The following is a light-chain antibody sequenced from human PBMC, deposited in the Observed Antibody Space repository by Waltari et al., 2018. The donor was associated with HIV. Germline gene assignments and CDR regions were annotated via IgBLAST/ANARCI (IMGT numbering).Light chain of an antibody. CDR1: RSNIGTNK. J-gene: IGLJ2*01. CDR3: SAWDDNVNAL. CDR2: SNN. V-gene: IGLV1-44*01. Sequence: QSVLRQPPSASGTPGQRVTISCSGSRSNIGTNKVNWYQQLPGTAHKLLIHSNNQRPSGVPDRFSGSRSGTSASLVISGLQSEDEADYYCSAWDDNVNALFGGGTKLTVL.